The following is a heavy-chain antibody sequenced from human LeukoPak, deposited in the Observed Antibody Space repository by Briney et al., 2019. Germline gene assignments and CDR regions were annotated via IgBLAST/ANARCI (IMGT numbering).Heavy chain of an antibody. CDR3: AKAMSYYYYYYGMDV. CDR1: GFTFSSYA. D-gene: IGHD5/OR15-5a*01. CDR2: ISGSGGST. J-gene: IGHJ6*02. Sequence: GGSLRLSCAASGFTFSSYAMHWVRQAPGKGLEWVSAISGSGGSTYYADSVKSRFTISRDNSKNTLYLQMNSLRAEDTAVYYCAKAMSYYYYYYGMDVWGQGTTVTVSS. V-gene: IGHV3-23*01.